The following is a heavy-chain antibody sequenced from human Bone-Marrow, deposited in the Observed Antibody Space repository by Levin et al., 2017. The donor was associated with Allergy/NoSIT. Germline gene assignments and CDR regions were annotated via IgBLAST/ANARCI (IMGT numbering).Heavy chain of an antibody. V-gene: IGHV6-1*01. CDR1: GDSVSSTSAA. CDR3: TRDPGRGYGMDV. CDR2: TYFRSKWIN. J-gene: IGHJ6*02. Sequence: SQTLSLTCAISGDSVSSTSAAWNWIRQSPSRGFEWLGRTYFRSKWINEYAASVKSRISVNPDTSKNQFSLHLNSMTPDDTSVYYCTRDPGRGYGMDVWGQGTTVTVSS.